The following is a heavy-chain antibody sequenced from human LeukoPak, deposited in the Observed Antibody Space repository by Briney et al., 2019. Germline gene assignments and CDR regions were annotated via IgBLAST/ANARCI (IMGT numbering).Heavy chain of an antibody. CDR3: AHRRGGFETRIFDY. V-gene: IGHV2-5*02. CDR1: GFSLSTSGVG. J-gene: IGHJ4*02. CDR2: IYWDDDK. D-gene: IGHD3-16*01. Sequence: ESGPTLVNPTETLTLTCTFSGFSLSTSGVGVGWIRQPPGKALEWLALIYWDDDKRYSPSLKSRLTITKDTSKNQVVLTKTNMDPADTATYYCAHRRGGFETRIFDYWGQGTLVTVSS.